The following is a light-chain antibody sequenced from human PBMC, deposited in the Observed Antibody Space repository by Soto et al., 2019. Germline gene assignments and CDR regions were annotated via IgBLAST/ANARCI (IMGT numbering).Light chain of an antibody. CDR1: SSDIGSYNY. CDR2: DVS. Sequence: QSALTQPASLSGSPGQSITISCTGTSSDIGSYNYVSWYQQHPGKDPKLMIFDVSYRPSGISDRFSGPKSGNTASLTISGLQPEDEADYYCNSYGASSTLFGGGTKVTVL. CDR3: NSYGASSTL. V-gene: IGLV2-14*03. J-gene: IGLJ3*02.